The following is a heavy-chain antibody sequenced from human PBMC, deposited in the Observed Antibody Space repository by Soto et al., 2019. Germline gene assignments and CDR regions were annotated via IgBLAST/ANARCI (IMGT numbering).Heavy chain of an antibody. D-gene: IGHD4-17*01. CDR1: GGSFSGYY. V-gene: IGHV4-34*01. J-gene: IGHJ4*02. CDR2: INHSGST. CDR3: ARTGGDYALDY. Sequence: PSETLSLTCAVYGGSFSGYYWSWIRQPPGKGLEWIGEINHSGSTNYNPSLKSRVTISVDTSKNQFSLKLSSVTAADTAVYYCARTGGDYALDYWGQGTLVTVSS.